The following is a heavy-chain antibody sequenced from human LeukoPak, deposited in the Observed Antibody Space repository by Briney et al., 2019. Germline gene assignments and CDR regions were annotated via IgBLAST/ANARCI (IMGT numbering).Heavy chain of an antibody. CDR3: ASLWRPY. D-gene: IGHD3-10*01. J-gene: IGHJ4*02. CDR1: GGSFSGYY. Sequence: SETLSLTCAVYGGSFSGYYWSWIRQPPGKGLEWIGEINHSGSTNYNPSLKSRVTISVDTSKNQFPLKLSSVTAADTAVYYCASLWRPYWGQGTLVTVSS. CDR2: INHSGST. V-gene: IGHV4-34*01.